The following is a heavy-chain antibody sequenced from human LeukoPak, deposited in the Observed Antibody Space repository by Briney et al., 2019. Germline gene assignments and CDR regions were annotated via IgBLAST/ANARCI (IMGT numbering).Heavy chain of an antibody. J-gene: IGHJ6*03. V-gene: IGHV3-33*01. D-gene: IGHD3-10*01. CDR3: ARPIINYYYYMDV. CDR2: IWYDGSNK. CDR1: GFTLSSYG. Sequence: GRSLRLSCAASGFTLSSYGMHWVRQAPGKGLEWVAVIWYDGSNKYYADSVKGRFTISRDNSKNTLYLQMNSLRAEDTAVYYCARPIINYYYYMDVWGKGTTVTVSS.